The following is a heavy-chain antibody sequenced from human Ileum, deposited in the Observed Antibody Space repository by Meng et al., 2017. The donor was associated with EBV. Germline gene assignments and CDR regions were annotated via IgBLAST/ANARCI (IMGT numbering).Heavy chain of an antibody. D-gene: IGHD3-10*01. CDR1: GASVSSDRFH. Sequence: QVQLQESGPGLVKTSETLSLICAVSGASVSSDRFHWSWIRHSPGKALEWIGHTDSSSYSPSLKSRVSISVDTSRNVLSLRLASVTAADAAVYFCGGYLVGWGGIGYWCQGTLVTVSS. J-gene: IGHJ4*02. CDR2: HTDSS. CDR3: GGYLVGWGGIGY. V-gene: IGHV4-61*01.